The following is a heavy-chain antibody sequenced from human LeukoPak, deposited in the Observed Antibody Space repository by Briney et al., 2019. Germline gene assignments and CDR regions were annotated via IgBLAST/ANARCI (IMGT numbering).Heavy chain of an antibody. Sequence: ASVKVSCKTSGYIFTDSDINWVRQATRQGFEWMGWMNPKSGYTGYAQKFQGRVTMTRNTSINTAYMELSSLQSDDTAVYYCARGDHFDFWNGYPNWGQGTLVTVSS. CDR2: MNPKSGYT. CDR3: ARGDHFDFWNGYPN. V-gene: IGHV1-8*02. D-gene: IGHD3-3*01. CDR1: GYIFTDSD. J-gene: IGHJ4*02.